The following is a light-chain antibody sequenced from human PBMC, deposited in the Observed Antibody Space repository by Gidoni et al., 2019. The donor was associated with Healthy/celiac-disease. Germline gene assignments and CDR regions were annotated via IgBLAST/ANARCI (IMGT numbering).Light chain of an antibody. CDR1: QSVSSN. J-gene: IGKJ4*01. Sequence: EIVMTKSPAPLAVSPGDRATLSCRASQSVSSNLAWYQQKPCQAPSLLIYGASTRATGIPARFIGSGSVTDFSLTIISLPSEDFAVYYCQQYNNWRITFGGGTKVEIK. CDR2: GAS. CDR3: QQYNNWRIT. V-gene: IGKV3-15*01.